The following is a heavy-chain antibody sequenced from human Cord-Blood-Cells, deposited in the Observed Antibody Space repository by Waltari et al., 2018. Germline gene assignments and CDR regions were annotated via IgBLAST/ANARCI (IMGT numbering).Heavy chain of an antibody. D-gene: IGHD7-27*01. CDR3: ARGETGDHRVDY. V-gene: IGHV4-34*01. J-gene: IGHJ4*02. CDR2: IHHSGIP. CDR1: GGSFSGYY. Sequence: QVQLQQWGAALLKPSETLSLTCAVAGGSFSGYYWSCIRQPPGKGLEWIGEIHHSGIPNYNPSPKSRVTISVDTSKNQFSLKLSSVTAADTAVYYCARGETGDHRVDYWGQGTLVTVSS.